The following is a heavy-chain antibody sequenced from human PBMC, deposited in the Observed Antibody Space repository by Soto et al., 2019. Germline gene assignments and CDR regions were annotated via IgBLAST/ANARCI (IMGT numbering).Heavy chain of an antibody. CDR3: ARNHPTTGFDY. CDR1: GYTFTGYY. Sequence: ASVKVSCKASGYTFTGYYMHWVRQAPGQGLEWMGWINPNSGGTNYAQKFQGWVTMTRDTSISTAYMELSRLTSDDTAVYYCARNHPTTGFDYWGQGPLVTVSS. V-gene: IGHV1-2*04. D-gene: IGHD2-2*01. CDR2: INPNSGGT. J-gene: IGHJ4*02.